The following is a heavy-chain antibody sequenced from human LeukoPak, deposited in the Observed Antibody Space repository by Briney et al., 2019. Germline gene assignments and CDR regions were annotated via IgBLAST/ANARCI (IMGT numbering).Heavy chain of an antibody. CDR3: ARDPAYTSGWTENGFDI. Sequence: SQTLSLTCAISGDSVSSNSATWNWIRQSPSRGLEWLGRTYYRSKWYNDYAVSVKSRITIKPDTSKNQFSLQLNSVTPEDTAVYYCARDPAYTSGWTENGFDIWGQGTMVTVSS. CDR1: GDSVSSNSAT. D-gene: IGHD6-19*01. V-gene: IGHV6-1*01. CDR2: TYYRSKWYN. J-gene: IGHJ3*02.